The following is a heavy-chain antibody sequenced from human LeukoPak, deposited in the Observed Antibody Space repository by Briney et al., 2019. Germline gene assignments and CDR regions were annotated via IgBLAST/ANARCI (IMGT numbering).Heavy chain of an antibody. CDR2: ISGTSNTI. Sequence: PGGSLRLSCVASGFTFSTYSMNWVRQAPGKGLEWVSYISGTSNTIYYADSVKGRFTISRDNAKNSLYLQVNSLRAEDTVIYYCARDLGSYTSGWYMGFDYWGQGTLVTVSS. CDR1: GFTFSTYS. D-gene: IGHD6-19*01. CDR3: ARDLGSYTSGWYMGFDY. V-gene: IGHV3-48*01. J-gene: IGHJ4*02.